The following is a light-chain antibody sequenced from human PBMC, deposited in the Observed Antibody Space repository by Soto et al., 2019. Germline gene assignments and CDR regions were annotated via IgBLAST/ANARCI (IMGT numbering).Light chain of an antibody. CDR3: HQYGTSPPWT. CDR1: QSISSY. J-gene: IGKJ1*01. V-gene: IGKV1-39*01. Sequence: DIQMTQSPSSLSASVADRVTITCRASQSISSYLNWYQQKPGKAPKLLIYAASSLQSGVPSRFSGSGSGTDFTLTISRLEPEDFAVYYCHQYGTSPPWTFGQGTKVDIK. CDR2: AAS.